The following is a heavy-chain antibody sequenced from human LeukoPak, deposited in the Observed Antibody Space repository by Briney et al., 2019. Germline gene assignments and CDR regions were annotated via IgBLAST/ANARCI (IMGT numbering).Heavy chain of an antibody. CDR2: MNPNSGNT. D-gene: IGHD3-10*01. V-gene: IGHV1-8*01. CDR3: ASYYGSGSYYNVDAFDI. CDR1: GYTFTSYD. Sequence: ASVKVSCKASGYTFTSYDINWVRQATGQGLEWMGWMNPNSGNTGYAQKFQGRVTMTRNTSIGTAYMELSSLRSEDTAVYYCASYYGSGSYYNVDAFDIWGQGTMVTVSS. J-gene: IGHJ3*02.